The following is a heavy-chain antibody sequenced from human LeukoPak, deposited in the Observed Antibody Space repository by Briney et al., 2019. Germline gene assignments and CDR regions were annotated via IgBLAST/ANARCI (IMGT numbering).Heavy chain of an antibody. D-gene: IGHD5-18*01. J-gene: IGHJ4*02. CDR2: ISSSSSTI. CDR1: GFTFSNAW. CDR3: AREMGYSYGYFDY. V-gene: IGHV3-48*04. Sequence: GGSLRLSCAASGFTFSNAWMNWVRQAPGKGLEWVSYISSSSSTIYYADSVKGRFTISRDNAKNSLYLQMNSLRAEDTAVYYCAREMGYSYGYFDYWGQGTLVTVSS.